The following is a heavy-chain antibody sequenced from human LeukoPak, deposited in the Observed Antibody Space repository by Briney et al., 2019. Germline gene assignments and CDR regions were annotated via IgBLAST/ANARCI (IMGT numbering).Heavy chain of an antibody. D-gene: IGHD5-24*01. J-gene: IGHJ4*02. CDR3: ARDQGEMATIPDY. Sequence: GASVKVSCKASGYTFTGYYMHWVRQAPAQGLEWMGWINPNSGGTNYAQKFQGRVTMTRDTSIATAYMELSRLRSDDTAVYYCARDQGEMATIPDYWGQGTLVTVSS. CDR1: GYTFTGYY. V-gene: IGHV1-2*02. CDR2: INPNSGGT.